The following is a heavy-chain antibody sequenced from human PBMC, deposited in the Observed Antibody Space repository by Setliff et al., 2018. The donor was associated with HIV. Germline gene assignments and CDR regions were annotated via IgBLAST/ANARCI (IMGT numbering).Heavy chain of an antibody. Sequence: SETLSLTCAVSGYSISSGYYWGRIRQPPGKGLEWIGSIYHSGSTYYNPTLKSRVTISLYTSKNQSSLKLSSVTAADTAGYYCARSGCSGGSCYSFDPWGQGTLVTVSS. CDR3: ARSGCSGGSCYSFDP. J-gene: IGHJ5*02. D-gene: IGHD2-15*01. V-gene: IGHV4-38-2*01. CDR2: IYHSGST. CDR1: GYSISSGYY.